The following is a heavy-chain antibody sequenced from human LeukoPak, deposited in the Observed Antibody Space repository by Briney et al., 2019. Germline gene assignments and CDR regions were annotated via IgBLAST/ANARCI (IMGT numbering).Heavy chain of an antibody. CDR2: ISWNSGSI. V-gene: IGHV3-9*01. Sequence: GGSLRLSCAASGFTFDDYAMHWFRQAPGKGLEWVSGISWNSGSIGYADSVKGRFTISRDNAKNSLYLQMNSLRAEDTALYYCAKDIGGDYGYNWFDPWGQGTLVTVSS. CDR1: GFTFDDYA. CDR3: AKDIGGDYGYNWFDP. J-gene: IGHJ5*02. D-gene: IGHD3-16*01.